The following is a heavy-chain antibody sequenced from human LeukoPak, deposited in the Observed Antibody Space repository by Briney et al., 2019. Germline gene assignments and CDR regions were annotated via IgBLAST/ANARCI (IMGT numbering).Heavy chain of an antibody. J-gene: IGHJ4*02. CDR1: GFTFSSYA. CDR2: ISYDGSNK. Sequence: GGSLRLSCAASGFTFSSYAMSWVRQAPGKGLEWVAVISYDGSNKYYADSVKGRFTISRDNSKNTLYLQMNSLRAENTAVYYCAKAQGSSWPFDYWGQGTLVTVSS. D-gene: IGHD6-13*01. V-gene: IGHV3-30*18. CDR3: AKAQGSSWPFDY.